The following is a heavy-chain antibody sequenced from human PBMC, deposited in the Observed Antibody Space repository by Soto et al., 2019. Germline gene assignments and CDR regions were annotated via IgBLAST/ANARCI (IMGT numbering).Heavy chain of an antibody. CDR3: ARDGDVNTGFGKDY. J-gene: IGHJ4*02. D-gene: IGHD3-16*01. CDR2: IWYDGGNK. V-gene: IGHV3-33*01. CDR1: GLTFSNYG. Sequence: WSSRRLSFSESGLTFSNYGMHSVRQSPGKGLEGVEFIWYDGGNKYYVESVKGRFTISRDNSKNTLYMKMNSLRAEETAVYYCARDGDVNTGFGKDYWGQGILVTV.